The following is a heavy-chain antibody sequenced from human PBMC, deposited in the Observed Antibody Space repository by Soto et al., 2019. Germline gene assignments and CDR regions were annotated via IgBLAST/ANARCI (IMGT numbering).Heavy chain of an antibody. V-gene: IGHV1-3*05. J-gene: IGHJ4*02. CDR2: INAGNGNT. D-gene: IGHD2-21*02. Sequence: QVQLVQSGAEEKKPGASVKVSCKASGYTFTSYAMHWVRQAPGQRLEWMGWINAGNGNTKYSQKFQGRVTITKEISARTAYMELSSLRSEDTAVYYCARSIVVVTALDYWGQGTLVTVSS. CDR3: ARSIVVVTALDY. CDR1: GYTFTSYA.